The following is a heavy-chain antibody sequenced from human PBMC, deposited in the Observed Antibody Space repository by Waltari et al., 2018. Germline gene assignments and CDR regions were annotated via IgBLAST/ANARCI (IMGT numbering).Heavy chain of an antibody. D-gene: IGHD6-13*01. CDR3: ARGGIAAAADFDY. CDR2: ISSHGSNR. CDR1: GIRFPSYA. Sequence: QVQLVASGGGVVETGRSLRLSGAASGIRFPSYAMHWVRQAPGKGLEWVAIISSHGSNRYYADSVKGRFTISRDSSKNTLFLQMNSLRGEDTAVYYCARGGIAAAADFDYWGQGTLVTVSS. V-gene: IGHV3-30*03. J-gene: IGHJ4*02.